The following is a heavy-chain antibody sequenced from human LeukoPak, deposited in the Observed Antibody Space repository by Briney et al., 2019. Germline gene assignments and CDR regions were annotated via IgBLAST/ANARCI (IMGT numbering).Heavy chain of an antibody. CDR1: GDSVSITA. J-gene: IGHJ4*02. CDR2: TYYRSKWYN. Sequence: SPTLSLTCAISGDSVSITAWNWIRQSPSTGLEWLGGTYYRSKWYNDYAVSVKSRITINPDTSKNQFSLQLNSVTPEDTAVYYCARGGRGYCTSSSCYFDYWGQGTLVTVSA. D-gene: IGHD2-2*01. V-gene: IGHV6-1*01. CDR3: ARGGRGYCTSSSCYFDY.